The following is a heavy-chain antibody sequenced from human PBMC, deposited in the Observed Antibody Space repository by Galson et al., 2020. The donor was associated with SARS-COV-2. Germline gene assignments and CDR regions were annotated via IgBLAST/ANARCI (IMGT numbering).Heavy chain of an antibody. CDR1: GGSIRSSNYY. V-gene: IGHV4-39*07. CDR2: VLNSGTT. D-gene: IGHD6-19*01. J-gene: IGHJ5*02. Sequence: SETLSLTCTVSGGSIRSSNYYWGWIRPPPGKGLEWIGSVLNSGTTHYSPSLQSRVTISVDTSNNQFSLNLNSVTAADTAMYYCARDATSSGWYNWFDPWGQGTLVTVSS. CDR3: ARDATSSGWYNWFDP.